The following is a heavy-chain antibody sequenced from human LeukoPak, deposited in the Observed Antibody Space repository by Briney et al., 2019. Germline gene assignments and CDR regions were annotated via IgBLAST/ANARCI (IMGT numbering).Heavy chain of an antibody. Sequence: GASVKVSCKASGYTFTGYYMHWVRQAPGQGLEWMGWINPNSGGTNYAQKFQGRVTMTRDTSISTAYMELSRLRSDDTAVYYCARGYDYVWGNYRRLRYYFDYWGQGTLVTVSS. J-gene: IGHJ4*02. D-gene: IGHD3-16*02. CDR1: GYTFTGYY. CDR2: INPNSGGT. CDR3: ARGYDYVWGNYRRLRYYFDY. V-gene: IGHV1-2*02.